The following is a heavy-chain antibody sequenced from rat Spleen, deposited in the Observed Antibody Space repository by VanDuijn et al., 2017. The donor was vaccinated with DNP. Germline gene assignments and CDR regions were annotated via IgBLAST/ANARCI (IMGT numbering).Heavy chain of an antibody. CDR1: GFTFSNYW. V-gene: IGHV5-31*01. J-gene: IGHJ3*01. CDR3: AARYSSSWFAY. D-gene: IGHD1-2*01. Sequence: EVQVVESGGDLVQPGRSLKLSCVASGFTFSNYWMTWIRQVPGRGLEWVASITSSGGSIYYPDSVKGRFTISRDDAKNTLYLQMNSLRSEDTATYYCAARYSSSWFAYWGQGTLVTVSS. CDR2: ITSSGGSI.